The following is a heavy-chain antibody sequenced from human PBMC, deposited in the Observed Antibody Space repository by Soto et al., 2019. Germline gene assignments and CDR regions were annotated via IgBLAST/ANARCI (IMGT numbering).Heavy chain of an antibody. CDR1: GYSITNYW. Sequence: GESLKISCKGSGYSITNYWIGWVRQMPGKGLEWMGIINPGDSDTRYSPSFQGQVTISVDKSISTAYLQWSSLKASDTAMYYCATRFCSGGSCYEPYFYYGMDGWGQGTTVTVSS. V-gene: IGHV5-51*01. CDR2: INPGDSDT. D-gene: IGHD2-15*01. CDR3: ATRFCSGGSCYEPYFYYGMDG. J-gene: IGHJ6*02.